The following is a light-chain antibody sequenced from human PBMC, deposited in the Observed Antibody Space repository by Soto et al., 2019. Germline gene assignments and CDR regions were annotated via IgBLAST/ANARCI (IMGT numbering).Light chain of an antibody. CDR3: QQTNLFPRS. V-gene: IGKV1D-12*01. CDR2: AAS. CDR1: QDISNW. Sequence: DIQMTQSPSFVSASVGDRVTITCRASQDISNWLVWYQQKPGKAPNLLIYAASSLQSGVPSRFSGIGSGTDFTLTISSLQPEDFATYFCQQTNLFPRSFGGGTKVEI. J-gene: IGKJ4*01.